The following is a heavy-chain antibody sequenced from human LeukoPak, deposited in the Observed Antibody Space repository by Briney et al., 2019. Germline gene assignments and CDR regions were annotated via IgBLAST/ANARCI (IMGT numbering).Heavy chain of an antibody. V-gene: IGHV4-38-2*02. J-gene: IGHJ4*02. CDR2: IYHSGST. CDR3: ARAGTSYYYDPYFDY. CDR1: GYSISSGYY. D-gene: IGHD3-22*01. Sequence: PSETLSLTCTVSGYSISSGYYWGWIRQPPGKGLEWIGSIYHSGSTYYNPSLKSRVTISVDTSKNQFSLKLTSVTATDTAVYYCARAGTSYYYDPYFDYWGQGTLVTASS.